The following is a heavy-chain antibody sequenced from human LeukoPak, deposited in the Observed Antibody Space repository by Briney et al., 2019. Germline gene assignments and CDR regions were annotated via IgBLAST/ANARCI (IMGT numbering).Heavy chain of an antibody. CDR2: ISYDGSDK. J-gene: IGHJ3*02. CDR3: ARALVPAAIKADAFDI. V-gene: IGHV3-30-3*01. D-gene: IGHD2-2*02. CDR1: GFTFSRYA. Sequence: GGSLRLSCAASGFTFSRYAIHWVRQAPGKGLGWEAIISYDGSDKYYADSVKGRFTISRDNSKNTLYLQMNSLRAEDTAVYYCARALVPAAIKADAFDIWGQGTMVTVSS.